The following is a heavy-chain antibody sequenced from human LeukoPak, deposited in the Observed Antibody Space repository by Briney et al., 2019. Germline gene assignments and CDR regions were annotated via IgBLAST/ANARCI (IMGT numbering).Heavy chain of an antibody. V-gene: IGHV3-30*18. CDR2: ISYDGSNK. Sequence: GGSLRLSCAASGFTFSSYGMHWVRQAPGKGLEWVAVISYDGSNKYYADSVKGRFTISRDNSKNTLYLQMNSLRAEDTAVYYCAKEESEYSGYVPSLYLDYWGQGTLVTVSS. CDR3: AKEESEYSGYVPSLYLDY. J-gene: IGHJ4*02. D-gene: IGHD5-12*01. CDR1: GFTFSSYG.